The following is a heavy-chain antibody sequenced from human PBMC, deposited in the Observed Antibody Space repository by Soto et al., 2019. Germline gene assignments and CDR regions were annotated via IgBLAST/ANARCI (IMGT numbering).Heavy chain of an antibody. V-gene: IGHV6-1*01. CDR2: TYFRSKWSN. Sequence: SQTLSPTRALSVVSVSSNTASWNWIRQSPSRGLEWLGRTYFRSKWSNDYAVSVKSRIIINPDTSNNQFSLQLNPVTPEDTAVYFCAKGDNLGPKTGYAFDPWGQGIMVTVSS. CDR3: AKGDNLGPKTGYAFDP. CDR1: VVSVSSNTAS. J-gene: IGHJ5*02. D-gene: IGHD5-12*01.